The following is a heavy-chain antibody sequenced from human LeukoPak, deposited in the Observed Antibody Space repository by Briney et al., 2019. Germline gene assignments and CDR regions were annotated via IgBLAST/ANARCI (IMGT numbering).Heavy chain of an antibody. D-gene: IGHD3-10*01. CDR2: ITGSGPYM. CDR3: VRDVGAVRGEVYFDY. V-gene: IGHV3-21*06. J-gene: IGHJ4*02. Sequence: GGSLSLSCAASGFTFSTCAMHWVRLPPGQGLERVSSITGSGPYMLYADSVKHRFTISRDNTKNLLYLEMNSLRAEDTAMYFCVRDVGAVRGEVYFDYWGQGTLVTVSS. CDR1: GFTFSTCA.